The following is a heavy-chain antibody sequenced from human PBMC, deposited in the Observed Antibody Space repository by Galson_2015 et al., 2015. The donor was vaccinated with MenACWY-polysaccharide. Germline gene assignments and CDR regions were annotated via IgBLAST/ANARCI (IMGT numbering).Heavy chain of an antibody. CDR3: ARRGGSYYDS. CDR2: INNDATTI. Sequence: FLRLSCAASGFTFSSDWMHWVRQAPGKGLVWVSRINNDATTINYADSVKGRFIISRDNAKNTLYLQMNSLRAEDTAVYYCARRGGSYYDSWGQGTLVTVSS. J-gene: IGHJ4*02. V-gene: IGHV3-74*01. CDR1: GFTFSSDW. D-gene: IGHD3-10*01.